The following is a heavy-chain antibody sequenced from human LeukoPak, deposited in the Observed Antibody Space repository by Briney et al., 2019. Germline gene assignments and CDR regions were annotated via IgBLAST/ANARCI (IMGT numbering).Heavy chain of an antibody. CDR3: AKTLPGIAAAGDGYYFDY. CDR2: ISGSGGST. D-gene: IGHD6-13*01. J-gene: IGHJ4*02. V-gene: IGHV3-23*01. CDR1: GFTFSSYA. Sequence: GGSLRLSCAASGFTFSSYAMSWARQAPGKGLEWVSAISGSGGSTYYADSVKGRFTISRDNSKNTLYLQMNSLRAEDTAVYYCAKTLPGIAAAGDGYYFDYWGQGTLVTVSS.